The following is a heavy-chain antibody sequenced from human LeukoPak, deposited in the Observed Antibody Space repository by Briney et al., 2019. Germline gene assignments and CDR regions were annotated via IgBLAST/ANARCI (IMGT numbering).Heavy chain of an antibody. CDR1: GGSISSGGSISSGDYY. D-gene: IGHD1-26*01. J-gene: IGHJ6*03. Sequence: PSETLSLTCTVSGGSISSGGSISSGDYYWSWIRQPAGKGLEWIGRIYTNGNTDYNPSLKSRVTISVDTSKNQFSLKLSSVTAADTAVYYCARGSSDYYYYMDVWGKGTTVTVSS. CDR3: ARGSSDYYYYMDV. CDR2: IYTNGNT. V-gene: IGHV4-61*02.